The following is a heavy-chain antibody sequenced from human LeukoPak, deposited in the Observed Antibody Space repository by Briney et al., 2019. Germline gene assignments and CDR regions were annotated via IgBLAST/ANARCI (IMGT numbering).Heavy chain of an antibody. V-gene: IGHV1-2*02. Sequence: GASVKVSCKASGYTFTDYHMHWVRQAPGQGLEWMGWINPNSGGTNYAQKFQGRVTMTRDTSISTAYMELSRLRSDDTAVFYCAREEVIAAAGPTLDYWGQGALVTVSS. D-gene: IGHD6-13*01. J-gene: IGHJ4*02. CDR1: GYTFTDYH. CDR3: AREEVIAAAGPTLDY. CDR2: INPNSGGT.